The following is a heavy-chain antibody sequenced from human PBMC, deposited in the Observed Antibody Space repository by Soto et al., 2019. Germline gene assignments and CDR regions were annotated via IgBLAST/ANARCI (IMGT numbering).Heavy chain of an antibody. CDR2: IIPIFGTA. CDR3: AIGSGDYGGSQYCSSVMEV. Sequence: GLEWMGGIIPIFGTANYAQKFQGRVTITADKSTSTAYMELSSLRSEDTAVYYCAIGSGDYGGSQYCSSVMEVWLKRTTVTVIS. V-gene: IGHV1-69*06. J-gene: IGHJ6*01. D-gene: IGHD4-17*01.